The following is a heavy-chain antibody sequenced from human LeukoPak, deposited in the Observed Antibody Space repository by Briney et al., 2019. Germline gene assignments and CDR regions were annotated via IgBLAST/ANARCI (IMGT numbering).Heavy chain of an antibody. Sequence: GGSLRLYCAASGFTVSSNFMSWVRQAPGKGLEWVSVLYSGGYTVYADSVKGRFTISRDISENTLYLQMNSLRADDTPVYYCVRASSTTAAGLFDYWGQGTLLTVSS. V-gene: IGHV3-53*01. J-gene: IGHJ4*02. D-gene: IGHD6-13*01. CDR2: LYSGGYT. CDR1: GFTVSSNF. CDR3: VRASSTTAAGLFDY.